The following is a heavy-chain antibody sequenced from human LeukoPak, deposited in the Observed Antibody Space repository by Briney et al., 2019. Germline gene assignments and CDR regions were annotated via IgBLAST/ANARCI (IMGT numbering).Heavy chain of an antibody. Sequence: RTGGSLRLSCTASGFTSGDYAMSGVRQAPGKGLEGVGFIRSKAYGGTTEYAASVKGRFTISRDDSKSIAYLQMNSLKTEDTAVYYCTRAGGYSYGDFDYWGQGTLVTVSS. CDR3: TRAGGYSYGDFDY. D-gene: IGHD5-18*01. J-gene: IGHJ4*02. CDR1: GFTSGDYA. CDR2: IRSKAYGGTT. V-gene: IGHV3-49*04.